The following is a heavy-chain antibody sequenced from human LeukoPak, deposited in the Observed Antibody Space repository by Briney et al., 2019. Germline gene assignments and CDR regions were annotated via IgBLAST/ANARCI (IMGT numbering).Heavy chain of an antibody. J-gene: IGHJ4*02. V-gene: IGHV3-30*01. Sequence: GGSLRLSCAACVLTFSSHAIHCVRHAPGKGLECVAVISYDGSNKYYADSVKGRFTISRDNSKNTLYLQMNSLRAEDTAVQYCARSYMTTDYYFDYWGQGTLVTVSS. CDR3: ARSYMTTDYYFDY. CDR1: VLTFSSHA. D-gene: IGHD4-17*01. CDR2: ISYDGSNK.